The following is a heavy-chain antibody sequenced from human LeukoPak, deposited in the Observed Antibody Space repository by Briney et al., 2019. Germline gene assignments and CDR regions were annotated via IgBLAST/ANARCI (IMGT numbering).Heavy chain of an antibody. CDR3: ARAAAGGAFDM. D-gene: IGHD2-15*01. J-gene: IGHJ3*02. CDR1: GYTFTSYY. CDR2: INPSGGST. V-gene: IGHV1-46*01. Sequence: ASVRVSCTASGYTFTSYYMHWVRQAPGQGLEWMAVINPSGGSTSYAQKFQGRVTMTRDTSTSTVYMELSSLRSEDTAVYYCARAAAGGAFDMWGQGTMVTVSS.